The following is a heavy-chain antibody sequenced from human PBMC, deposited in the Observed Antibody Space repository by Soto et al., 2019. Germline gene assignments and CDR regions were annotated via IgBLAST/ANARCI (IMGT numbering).Heavy chain of an antibody. V-gene: IGHV4-4*07. Sequence: QVQLQESGPGLVKPSETLSLTCTVSGGSMTGYFWTWIRQSEGKGLEWIGHVYNSGNTDYNPSLASRITMAVDTSKREFSLKVKSVTAADTAVYYCARTHWVSGTEYWGQGTLVTVSS. J-gene: IGHJ4*02. CDR2: VYNSGNT. CDR1: GGSMTGYF. CDR3: ARTHWVSGTEY. D-gene: IGHD6-19*01.